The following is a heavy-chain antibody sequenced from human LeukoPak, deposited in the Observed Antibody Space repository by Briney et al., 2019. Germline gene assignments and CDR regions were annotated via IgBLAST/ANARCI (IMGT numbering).Heavy chain of an antibody. CDR3: ARGNYYDSSGYFPFNY. CDR2: ISSSSSYI. Sequence: GGSLRLSCAASGFTFSSYSMNWVRQAPGKGLEWVSSISSSSSYIYYADSVKGRFTISRDNAKNSLYLQMNSLRAEDTAVYYCARGNYYDSSGYFPFNYWGQGTLVTVHS. CDR1: GFTFSSYS. D-gene: IGHD3-22*01. J-gene: IGHJ4*02. V-gene: IGHV3-21*01.